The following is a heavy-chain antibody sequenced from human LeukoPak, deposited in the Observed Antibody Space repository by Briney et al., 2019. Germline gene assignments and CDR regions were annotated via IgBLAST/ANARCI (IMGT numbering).Heavy chain of an antibody. CDR2: ISSDGSST. D-gene: IGHD6-19*01. Sequence: GGSLRLSCVASGFSFSDYIMHWVRQAPGKGLEYVSAISSDGSSTVYPNSVKGRFTISRDNSKSTLYLQLGSLRAEDTAVYYCTRRYGDHSGWAGYHDSWGQGTLVTVSS. CDR3: TRRYGDHSGWAGYHDS. CDR1: GFSFSDYI. J-gene: IGHJ4*02. V-gene: IGHV3-64*01.